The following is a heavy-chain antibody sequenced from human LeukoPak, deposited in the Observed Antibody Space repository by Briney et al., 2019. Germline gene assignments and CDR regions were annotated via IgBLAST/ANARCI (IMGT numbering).Heavy chain of an antibody. CDR1: GFTFSSYA. J-gene: IGHJ3*02. V-gene: IGHV3-30-3*01. Sequence: GGSLRLSCAASGFTFSSYAMSWVRQAPGKGLEWVAVISYDGSNKYYADSVKGRFTISRDNSKNTLYLQMNSLRAEDTAVYYCARDKLLYFMNYGGNSNAFDIWGQGTMVTVSS. CDR3: ARDKLLYFMNYGGNSNAFDI. CDR2: ISYDGSNK. D-gene: IGHD4-23*01.